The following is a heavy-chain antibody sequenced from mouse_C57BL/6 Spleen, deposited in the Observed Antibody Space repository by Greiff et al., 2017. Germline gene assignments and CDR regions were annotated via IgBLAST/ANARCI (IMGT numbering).Heavy chain of an antibody. D-gene: IGHD4-1*01. V-gene: IGHV1-81*01. CDR2: IYPRSGNT. CDR1: GYTFTSYG. Sequence: QVQLQQSGAELARPGASVKLSCKASGYTFTSYGISWVKQRTGQGLEWIGEIYPRSGNTYYNEKFKGKATLTADKSSSTAYRELRSLTSEDSAVYFCAREGLGRQFAYWGQGTLVTVSA. J-gene: IGHJ3*01. CDR3: AREGLGRQFAY.